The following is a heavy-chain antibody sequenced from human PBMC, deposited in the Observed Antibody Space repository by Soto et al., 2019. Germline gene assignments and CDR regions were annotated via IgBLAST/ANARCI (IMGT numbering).Heavy chain of an antibody. CDR2: ISGYNGNT. V-gene: IGHV1-18*01. J-gene: IGHJ4*02. CDR3: ARVSGNYYEADRGDY. CDR1: GYTCSSSG. D-gene: IGHD3-22*01. Sequence: QVKLVQSGAEVKKTGATVKVSCKASGYTCSSSGISWVRQAPGQGHEWMGWISGYNGNTNYGQKFQGRVTMTTDTSTRTAYMELRSLRFDDTAVYYCARVSGNYYEADRGDYWGKGTLVTVSS.